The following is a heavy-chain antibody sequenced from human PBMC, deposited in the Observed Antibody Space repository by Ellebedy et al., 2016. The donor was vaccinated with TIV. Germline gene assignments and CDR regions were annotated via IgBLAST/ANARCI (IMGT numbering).Heavy chain of an antibody. CDR2: MRQDGREE. J-gene: IGHJ4*02. CDR1: GFTLSTYW. Sequence: GESLKISCAASGFTLSTYWMNWVRQAPGKGLEWVASMRQDGREEYFVDPVKGRFTISRDNTNNSLYLQMNSLRAEDTSVYFCARENGYYFDYWGQGTLVIVSS. V-gene: IGHV3-7*01. CDR3: ARENGYYFDY. D-gene: IGHD6-25*01.